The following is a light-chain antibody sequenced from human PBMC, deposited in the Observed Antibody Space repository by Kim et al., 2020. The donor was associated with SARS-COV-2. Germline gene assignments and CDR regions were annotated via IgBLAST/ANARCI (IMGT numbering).Light chain of an antibody. CDR3: SSYTSSSTFGV. J-gene: IGLJ1*01. CDR1: SSDGGGYNY. V-gene: IGLV2-14*04. CDR2: DVS. Sequence: QSITISCTGTSSDGGGYNYVSWYQQHPGKAPKLMIYDVSKRPSGVSNRFSGSKSGNTASLTISGLQAEDEADYYCSSYTSSSTFGVFGTGTKVTVL.